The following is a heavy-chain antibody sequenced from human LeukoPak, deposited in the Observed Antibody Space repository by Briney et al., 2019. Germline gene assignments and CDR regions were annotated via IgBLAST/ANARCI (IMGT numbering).Heavy chain of an antibody. CDR1: GYTFTTYA. J-gene: IGHJ6*02. CDR2: VNGGNGNT. CDR3: ARSYGDPVYYYYGLDV. Sequence: ASVKVSCKASGYTFTTYAMHWVRQAPGQRLEWMGWVNGGNGNTIYSQKFQDRVTITRDTSASTSYMELSSLTSEDTAVYYCARSYGDPVYYYYGLDVWGQGTTVTVSS. D-gene: IGHD4-17*01. V-gene: IGHV1-3*01.